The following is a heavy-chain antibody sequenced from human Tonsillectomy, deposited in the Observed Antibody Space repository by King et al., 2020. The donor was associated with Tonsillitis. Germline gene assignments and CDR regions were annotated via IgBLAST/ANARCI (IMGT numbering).Heavy chain of an antibody. CDR1: GFTFTNAW. D-gene: IGHD3-9*01. CDR2: IKSKADGGTT. CDR3: TTSNDILTGPPYYSYYMDV. J-gene: IGHJ6*03. Sequence: VQLVESGGGLVKPGGSLRLSCAASGFTFTNAWMSWVRQAPGKGLEWVGRIKSKADGGTTDYAAPVKGRFTISRDDSKNTLYLQMTSLKTEDTAVYYCTTSNDILTGPPYYSYYMDVWGKGTTVTVSS. V-gene: IGHV3-15*01.